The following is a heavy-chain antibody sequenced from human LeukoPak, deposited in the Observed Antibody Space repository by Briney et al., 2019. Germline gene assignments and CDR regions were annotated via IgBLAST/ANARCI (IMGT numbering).Heavy chain of an antibody. D-gene: IGHD3-9*01. CDR3: ARMGAFTDIDY. CDR1: GYIFSDYY. V-gene: IGHV1-2*02. J-gene: IGHJ4*02. Sequence: ASVKVSCKASGYIFSDYYMQWVRQAPGQGLEWMGWINPDTDGTKYAQNFQDRVTLTRDTSTSTAFMEVTSLTSDDTAVYYCARMGAFTDIDYWGQGTLVTVSS. CDR2: INPDTDGT.